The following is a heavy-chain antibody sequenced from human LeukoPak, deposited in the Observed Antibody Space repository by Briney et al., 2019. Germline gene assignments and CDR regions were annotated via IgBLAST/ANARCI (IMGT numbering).Heavy chain of an antibody. D-gene: IGHD1-7*01. CDR2: ISGSGGST. Sequence: PGGSLRLSCLTSGFTFSTNAMSWVRQAPGKGLEWVSAISGSGGSTYYADSVKGRFTISRDNSKNTLYLQMNSLRAEDTAVYYCAKDENYYFDYWGQGTLVTVSS. V-gene: IGHV3-23*01. CDR1: GFTFSTNA. CDR3: AKDENYYFDY. J-gene: IGHJ4*02.